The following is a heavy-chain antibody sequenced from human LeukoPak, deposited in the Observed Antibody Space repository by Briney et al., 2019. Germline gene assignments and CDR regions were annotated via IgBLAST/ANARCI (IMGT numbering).Heavy chain of an antibody. D-gene: IGHD4-17*01. CDR1: GGSISSGGYS. CDR2: IYHSGST. CDR3: ARGYGDYGAYIDY. Sequence: SETLSLTCDVSGGSISSGGYSWSWIRQPPGKGLEWIGYIYHSGSTYYNPSLKSRVTISVDRSKNQFSLKLSSVTAADTAVYYCARGYGDYGAYIDYWGQGTLVTVSS. V-gene: IGHV4-30-2*01. J-gene: IGHJ4*02.